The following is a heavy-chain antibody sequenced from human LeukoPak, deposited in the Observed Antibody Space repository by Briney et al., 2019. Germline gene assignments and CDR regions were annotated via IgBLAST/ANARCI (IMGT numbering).Heavy chain of an antibody. CDR3: ARDKRDIVVVVAAELADAFDI. V-gene: IGHV4-59*01. J-gene: IGHJ3*02. CDR2: IYYSGST. D-gene: IGHD2-15*01. CDR1: GGSISTYY. Sequence: SETLSLTCTVSGGSISTYYWSWIRQPPGKGLEWIGYIYYSGSTNYNPSLKSRVTISVDTSKNQFSLKLGSVTAADTAVYYCARDKRDIVVVVAAELADAFDIWGQGTMVTVSS.